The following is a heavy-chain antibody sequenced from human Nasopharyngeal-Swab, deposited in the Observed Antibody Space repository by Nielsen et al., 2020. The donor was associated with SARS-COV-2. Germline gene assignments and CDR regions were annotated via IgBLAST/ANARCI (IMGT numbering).Heavy chain of an antibody. D-gene: IGHD4-17*01. CDR2: IYYSGGT. J-gene: IGHJ4*02. CDR1: GDSISRRSYY. CDR3: ARGLEYGDYAY. Sequence: SETLSLTCSVSGDSISRRSYYWAWIRQPPGTGLEWVGSIYYSGGTYYNPSLKSRVTISVDTSKNQFSLNLRSVTAADTAMYYCARGLEYGDYAYWGQGTLVTVSS. V-gene: IGHV4-39*01.